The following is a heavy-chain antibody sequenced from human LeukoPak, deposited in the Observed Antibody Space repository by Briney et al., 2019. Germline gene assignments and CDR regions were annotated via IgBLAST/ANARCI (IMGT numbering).Heavy chain of an antibody. V-gene: IGHV1-46*01. CDR3: ARDPGAAAGTVHQILLGFVNYYYYMDV. Sequence: GASVKVSCKASGYTFTSYYMHWVRQAPGQGLEWMGIINPSGGSTSYAQKFQGRVTMTRDMSTSTAYMELRSLRSDDTAVYYCARDPGAAAGTVHQILLGFVNYYYYMDVWGKGTTVTISS. CDR1: GYTFTSYY. CDR2: INPSGGST. D-gene: IGHD6-13*01. J-gene: IGHJ6*03.